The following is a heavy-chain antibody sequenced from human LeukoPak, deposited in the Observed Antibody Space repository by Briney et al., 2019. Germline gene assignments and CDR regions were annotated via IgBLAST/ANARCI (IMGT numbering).Heavy chain of an antibody. CDR1: GYTFTGYY. D-gene: IGHD2-15*01. V-gene: IGHV1-8*02. CDR2: MNPNSGNT. CDR3: ARGQNLRDSTPDY. Sequence: GASVEVSCKASGYTFTGYYMHWVRQAPGQGLEWLGWMNPNSGNTGYAQKFQGRVTMTRNISISTAYMELSSLRSEDTALYYCARGQNLRDSTPDYWGQGTLVTVSS. J-gene: IGHJ4*02.